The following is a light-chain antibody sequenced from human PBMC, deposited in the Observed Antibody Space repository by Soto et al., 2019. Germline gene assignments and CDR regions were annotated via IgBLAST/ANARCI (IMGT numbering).Light chain of an antibody. CDR2: KAS. V-gene: IGKV1-5*03. CDR1: QTISSW. CDR3: QHYSSYSEA. Sequence: DIQITQSPSTLSGSVGDRVTITCRASQTISSWLAWYQQKPGKAPKLLIYKASTLKSGVPSRLSGSGSGTEFTLTISSLQPDDFATYYCQHYSSYSEAFGQGTKVDIK. J-gene: IGKJ1*01.